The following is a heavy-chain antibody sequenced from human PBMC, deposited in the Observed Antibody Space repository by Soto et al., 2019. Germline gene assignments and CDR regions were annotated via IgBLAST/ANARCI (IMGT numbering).Heavy chain of an antibody. V-gene: IGHV4-34*01. CDR3: ARAVTSRVHYFDY. CDR2: INHSGST. D-gene: IGHD4-17*01. CDR1: GGSFSDYY. J-gene: IGHJ4*02. Sequence: QVQLQQWGAGLLKPSETLSLTCAVYGGSFSDYYWSWIRQPPGKGLEWIGEINHSGSTNYNPSLKNRGTISVDTSKNQFSLQLTSVTAADTALYYCARAVTSRVHYFDYWGQGTLVTVSS.